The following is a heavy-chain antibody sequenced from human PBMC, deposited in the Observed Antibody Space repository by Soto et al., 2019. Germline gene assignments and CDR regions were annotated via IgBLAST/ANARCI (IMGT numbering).Heavy chain of an antibody. V-gene: IGHV4-39*01. D-gene: IGHD1-26*01. J-gene: IGHJ6*02. CDR2: IYYSGST. CDR3: ARRLGGSYHTGGMDV. CDR1: GGSISSSSYY. Sequence: TSETLSLTCTVSGGSISSSSYYWGWIRQPPGKGLEWIGSIYYSGSTYYNPSLKSRVTISVDTSKNQFSLKLSSVTAADTAVYYCARRLGGSYHTGGMDVWGQGTTVTVSS.